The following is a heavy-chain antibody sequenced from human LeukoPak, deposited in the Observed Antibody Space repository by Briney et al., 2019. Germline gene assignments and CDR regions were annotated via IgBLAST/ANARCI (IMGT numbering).Heavy chain of an antibody. CDR3: ARDTNCYDSSGLPSFDP. J-gene: IGHJ5*02. CDR2: ISAYNGNT. CDR1: GYTFTSYG. V-gene: IGHV1-18*01. Sequence: ASVKVCCKASGYTFTSYGISWVRQAPGQGLEWMGWISAYNGNTNYAQKLQGRVTMTTDTSTSTAYMELRSLRSDDTAVYYCARDTNCYDSSGLPSFDPWGQGTLVTVSS. D-gene: IGHD3-22*01.